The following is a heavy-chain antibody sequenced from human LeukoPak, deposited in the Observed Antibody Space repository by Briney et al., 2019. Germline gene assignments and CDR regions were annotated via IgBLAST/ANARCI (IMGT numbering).Heavy chain of an antibody. J-gene: IGHJ4*02. D-gene: IGHD2-15*01. CDR2: INPSGGST. V-gene: IGHV1-46*01. Sequence: ASVKVSCKASGYTFTSYYMHWVRQAPGQGLEWMGIINPSGGSTSYAQKFQGRVTMTRDMSTSTVYMEVSSLRSEDTAVYYCARDCSGASCYEYWGQGTLVTVSS. CDR3: ARDCSGASCYEY. CDR1: GYTFTSYY.